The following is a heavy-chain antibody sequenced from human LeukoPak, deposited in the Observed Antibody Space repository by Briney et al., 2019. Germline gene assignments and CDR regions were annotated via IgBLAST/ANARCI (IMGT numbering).Heavy chain of an antibody. CDR1: GYSFTNYW. CDR2: INPANSEI. Sequence: GESLKISCRTSGYSFTNYWIGWVRQMPGKGLEWLGNINPANSEITNSPSFQGQVTISVDKSISTAYLHWNSLKASDTAMYYCTRHWSSAWFGYWGQGTPVTVSS. J-gene: IGHJ4*02. V-gene: IGHV5-51*01. CDR3: TRHWSSAWFGY. D-gene: IGHD6-25*01.